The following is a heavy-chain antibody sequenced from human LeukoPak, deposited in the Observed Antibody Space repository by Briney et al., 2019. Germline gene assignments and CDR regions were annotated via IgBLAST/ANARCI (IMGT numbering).Heavy chain of an antibody. J-gene: IGHJ4*02. D-gene: IGHD3-3*01. Sequence: GGSLRLSCAASGFTFSSYSMNWVRQAPGKGLEWVSYISSSSSTIYYADSVKGRFTISRDNAKNSLYLQMDSLRAEDTAVYYCARSHDFWSGFYFDYWGQGTLVTVSS. CDR3: ARSHDFWSGFYFDY. CDR2: ISSSSSTI. V-gene: IGHV3-48*01. CDR1: GFTFSSYS.